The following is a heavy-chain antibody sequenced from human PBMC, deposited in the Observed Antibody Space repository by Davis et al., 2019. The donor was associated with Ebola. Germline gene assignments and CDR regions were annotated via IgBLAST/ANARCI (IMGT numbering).Heavy chain of an antibody. CDR3: ARGTWIQLWQSFDY. CDR1: GGSISSSSYY. J-gene: IGHJ4*02. D-gene: IGHD5-18*01. V-gene: IGHV4-39*07. Sequence: SETLSLTCTVSGGSISSSSYYWGWIRQPPGKGLEWIGSIYYSGSTYYNPSLKSRVTISVDTSKNQFSLKLSSVTAADTAVYYCARGTWIQLWQSFDYWGQGTLVTVSS. CDR2: IYYSGST.